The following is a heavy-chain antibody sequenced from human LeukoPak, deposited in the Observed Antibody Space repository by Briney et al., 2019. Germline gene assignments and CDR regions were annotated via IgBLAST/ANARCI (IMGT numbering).Heavy chain of an antibody. V-gene: IGHV4-4*07. D-gene: IGHD1-26*01. Sequence: SETLSLTCTVSGGSISSYYWSWIRQPAGQGLEWIGRIYTSGSTNYNASLKSRVSMSVDTSKNQFSLKLSSVTAADTAVFYCARENSGSYREFDYWGQGTLVTVSS. CDR1: GGSISSYY. J-gene: IGHJ4*02. CDR3: ARENSGSYREFDY. CDR2: IYTSGST.